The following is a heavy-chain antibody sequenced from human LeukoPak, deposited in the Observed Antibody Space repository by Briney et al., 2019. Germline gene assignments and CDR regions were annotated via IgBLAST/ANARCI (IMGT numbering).Heavy chain of an antibody. CDR2: ISYDGSNK. CDR1: GFTFSIYA. J-gene: IGHJ4*02. CDR3: ARDLVRGVIGYFDY. Sequence: GRSLRLSCAASGFTFSIYAMHWVRQAPGKGLEWVAVISYDGSNKYYADSVKGRFTISRDNSRNTLYLQMNSLRAEDTAVYYCARDLVRGVIGYFDYWGQGTLVTVSS. D-gene: IGHD3-10*01. V-gene: IGHV3-30*04.